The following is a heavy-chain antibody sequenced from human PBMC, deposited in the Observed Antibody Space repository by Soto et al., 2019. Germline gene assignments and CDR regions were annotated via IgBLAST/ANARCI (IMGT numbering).Heavy chain of an antibody. CDR2: ISYDGSNK. D-gene: IGHD3-3*01. CDR1: GFTFSSYG. Sequence: GGSLRLSCAASGFTFSSYGMHWVRKAPGKGLEWVAVISYDGSNKYYADSVKGRFTIPRDNSKNTLYLQMNSLRAEDRAVYYCAKERGSYSYDFWSGYYFNWFDPWGKGTLVTVSS. J-gene: IGHJ5*02. V-gene: IGHV3-30*18. CDR3: AKERGSYSYDFWSGYYFNWFDP.